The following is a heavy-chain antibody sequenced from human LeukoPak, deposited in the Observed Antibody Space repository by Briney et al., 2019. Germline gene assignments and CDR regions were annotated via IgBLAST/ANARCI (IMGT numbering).Heavy chain of an antibody. Sequence: SETLSLTCTVSGVSISSHYWSWIRQPPGKGLEWVGYIYYSGSTNYNPSLKSRVTISVDTSKNQFSLKLSSVTAADTAVYCCARRRSYSSTLDPWGQGTLVTVSS. D-gene: IGHD6-13*01. CDR1: GVSISSHY. V-gene: IGHV4-59*08. CDR2: IYYSGST. CDR3: ARRRSYSSTLDP. J-gene: IGHJ5*02.